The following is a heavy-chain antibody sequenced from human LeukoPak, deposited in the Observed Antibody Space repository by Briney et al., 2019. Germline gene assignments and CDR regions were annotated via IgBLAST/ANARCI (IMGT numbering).Heavy chain of an antibody. D-gene: IGHD2-2*01. CDR3: ARDRLIVVVPAARVGMDV. V-gene: IGHV1-18*01. J-gene: IGHJ6*04. Sequence: ASVKVSCKASGYTFTSYGISWVRQAPGQGLEWMGWISAYNGNTNYAQKLQGRVTMTTDTSTSTAYMELRSLRSDDTAVYYCARDRLIVVVPAARVGMDVWGKGTTVPVSS. CDR2: ISAYNGNT. CDR1: GYTFTSYG.